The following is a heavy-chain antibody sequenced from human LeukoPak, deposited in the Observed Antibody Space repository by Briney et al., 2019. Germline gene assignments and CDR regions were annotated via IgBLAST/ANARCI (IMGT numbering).Heavy chain of an antibody. CDR2: IYYSGST. D-gene: IGHD2-15*01. CDR1: GGSISSSSYY. Sequence: SETLSLTCTVSGGSISSSSYYWSWIRQPPGKGLEWIGYIYYSGSTNYNPSLKGRVTISVDTSKNQFSLKLSSVTAADTAVYYCARGAPLSGYCSGGSCYSNWFDPWGQGTLVTVSS. V-gene: IGHV4-61*01. J-gene: IGHJ5*02. CDR3: ARGAPLSGYCSGGSCYSNWFDP.